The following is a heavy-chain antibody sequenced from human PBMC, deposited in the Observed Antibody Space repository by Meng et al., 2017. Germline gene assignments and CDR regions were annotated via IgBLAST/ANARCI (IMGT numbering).Heavy chain of an antibody. CDR2: IYHSGST. CDR1: GYSISSGYY. J-gene: IGHJ4*02. Sequence: GSLRLSCTVSGYSISSGYYWGWIRQPPGKGLEWIGSIYHSGSTYYNPSLKSRVTISVDTSKNQFSLKPSSVTAADTAVYYCARDIVTMVRGVIDDYWGQGTLVTVSS. CDR3: ARDIVTMVRGVIDDY. V-gene: IGHV4-38-2*02. D-gene: IGHD3-10*01.